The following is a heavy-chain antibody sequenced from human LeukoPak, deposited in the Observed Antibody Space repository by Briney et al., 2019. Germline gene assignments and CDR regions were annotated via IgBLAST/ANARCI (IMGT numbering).Heavy chain of an antibody. CDR2: IKSRTDGGTT. V-gene: IGHV3-15*07. CDR1: GFTMTNVW. J-gene: IGHJ6*02. D-gene: IGHD1-26*01. Sequence: PGGSLRLSCAASGFTMTNVWMNWVRQAPGKGLEWVGRIKSRTDGGTTDYAAPVKGRFTISRDDSKNTLYLQMNSLRAEDTAVYYCARDRWELREDSYYYYGVDVWGQGTTVTVFS. CDR3: ARDRWELREDSYYYYGVDV.